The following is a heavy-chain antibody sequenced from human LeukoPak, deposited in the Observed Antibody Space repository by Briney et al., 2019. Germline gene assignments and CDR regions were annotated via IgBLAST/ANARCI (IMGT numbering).Heavy chain of an antibody. V-gene: IGHV4-59*08. CDR1: GGSISGYY. CDR3: ARLGRITMIRGTSGYYHSMDV. D-gene: IGHD3-10*01. CDR2: IYYSGST. J-gene: IGHJ6*02. Sequence: PSETLSLTCTVSGGSISGYYWSWIRQPPGKGLEWIGYIYYSGSTHYNPSLKSRVTMSVDTSKNQFSLKLSSLTAADTAVYYCARLGRITMIRGTSGYYHSMDVWGQGTTVTVSS.